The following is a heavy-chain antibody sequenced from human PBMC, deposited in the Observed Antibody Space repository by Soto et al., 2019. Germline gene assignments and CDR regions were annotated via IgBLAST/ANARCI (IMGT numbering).Heavy chain of an antibody. Sequence: EVQLVESGGGLVQPGGSLRLSCEASAFTLSSYWMSWVRQAPGKGLEWVANIKPDGSEKYYVDSVKGRFTISRDNTKNSLYLQMSTLRPEDTAIYYGARDYEFGFDMWGQGTLVTVSS. D-gene: IGHD3-22*01. CDR3: ARDYEFGFDM. CDR1: AFTLSSYW. J-gene: IGHJ3*02. V-gene: IGHV3-7*01. CDR2: IKPDGSEK.